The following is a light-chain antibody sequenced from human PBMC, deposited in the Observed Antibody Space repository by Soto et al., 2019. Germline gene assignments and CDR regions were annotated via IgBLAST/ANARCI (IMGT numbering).Light chain of an antibody. Sequence: ETVMTQYPATLSVSPGERATLSFRASQSVSSNLASYQQKPRQAPRLLIYGASTRATGIPARFSGSGSGTEFTLTISSLQSEDFAVYYCQQYKNWPPITFGQGTLLEIK. V-gene: IGKV3-15*01. CDR1: QSVSSN. CDR3: QQYKNWPPIT. J-gene: IGKJ5*01. CDR2: GAS.